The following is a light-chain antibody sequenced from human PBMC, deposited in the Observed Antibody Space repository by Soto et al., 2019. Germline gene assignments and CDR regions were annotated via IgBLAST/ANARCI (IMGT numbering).Light chain of an antibody. CDR3: QHYGTAQWT. CDR1: QSVSSSY. CDR2: GAS. V-gene: IGKV3-20*01. Sequence: EILLTQSPCTLALSPGERATLSCRASQSVSSSYLAWCQQKPGQAPRLLMYGASSRATGIPERFSGSGSGTDFIFTISSLQPEDFAMYYCQHYGTAQWTFGQGTKVDIK. J-gene: IGKJ1*01.